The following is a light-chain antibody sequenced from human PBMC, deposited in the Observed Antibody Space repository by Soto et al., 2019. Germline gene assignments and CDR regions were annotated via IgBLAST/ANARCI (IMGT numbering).Light chain of an antibody. CDR1: QSISSNY. CDR3: QQYGYPQLT. V-gene: IGKV3-20*01. Sequence: SVLPHSAGTLFLYRSATVTPSCRASQSISSNYVAWVQHKPGQAPRLLIYGASSRAPGIPERFSGSGSGTDFSLTINRLEPEDSAVFYCQQYGYPQLTFGGG. J-gene: IGKJ4*01. CDR2: GAS.